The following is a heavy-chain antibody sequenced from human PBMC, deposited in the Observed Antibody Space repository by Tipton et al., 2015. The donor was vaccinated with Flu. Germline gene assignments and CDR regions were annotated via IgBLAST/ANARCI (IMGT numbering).Heavy chain of an antibody. V-gene: IGHV3-74*01. CDR1: GFTFSSFW. CDR2: VDSSGTSI. J-gene: IGHJ2*01. CDR3: VRARWYYDV. Sequence: SLRLSCVASGFTFSSFWMHWVRQVPGKGLEYVARVDSSGTSIAYADSVRGRFTISRDNAQATLYLQMHSLRAEDTGVYYCVRARWYYDVWGRGTLVTVSS.